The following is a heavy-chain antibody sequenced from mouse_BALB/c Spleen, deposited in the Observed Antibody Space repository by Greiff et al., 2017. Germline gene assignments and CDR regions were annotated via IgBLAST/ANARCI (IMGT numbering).Heavy chain of an antibody. CDR3: ARRGNSFAY. CDR1: GYSITSGYY. CDR2: ISYDGSN. V-gene: IGHV3-6*02. D-gene: IGHD2-1*01. J-gene: IGHJ3*01. Sequence: VQLQQSGPGLVKPSQSLSLTCSVTGYSITSGYYWNWIRQFPGNKLEWMGYISYDGSNNYNPSLKNRISITRDTSKNQFFLKLNSVTTEDTATYYCARRGNSFAYWGQGTLVTVSA.